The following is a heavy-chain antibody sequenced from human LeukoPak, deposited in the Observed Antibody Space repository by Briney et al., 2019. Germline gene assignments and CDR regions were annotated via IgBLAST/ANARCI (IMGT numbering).Heavy chain of an antibody. Sequence: GGSLRLSCAASGFTFSSYSMNWVRQAPGKGLEWVSYISSSSSTIYYADSVKGRFTISRDNSKNTLYLQMNSLRAEDTAVYYCARDSSSWYDGGTQTLDYWGQGTLVTVSS. J-gene: IGHJ4*02. CDR2: ISSSSSTI. D-gene: IGHD6-13*01. CDR3: ARDSSSWYDGGTQTLDY. CDR1: GFTFSSYS. V-gene: IGHV3-48*01.